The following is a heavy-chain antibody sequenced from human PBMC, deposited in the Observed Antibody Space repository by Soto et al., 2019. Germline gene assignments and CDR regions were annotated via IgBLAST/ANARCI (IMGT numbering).Heavy chain of an antibody. CDR2: VSKIDYK. J-gene: IGHJ4*02. CDR3: AREDSLIIPDVSDF. D-gene: IGHD2-2*01. CDR1: GFTFTNYG. Sequence: GGSLRLSCAVSGFTFTNYGINWVRQAPGKELEWVSSVSKIDYKYYSDSVKGRFTISRDNTKNSVSLQMNPLRAEDTAVYYCAREDSLIIPDVSDFWGRGTLVTVSS. V-gene: IGHV3-21*01.